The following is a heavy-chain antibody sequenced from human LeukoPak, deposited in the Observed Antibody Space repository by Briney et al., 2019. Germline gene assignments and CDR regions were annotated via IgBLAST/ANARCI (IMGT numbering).Heavy chain of an antibody. J-gene: IGHJ4*02. CDR3: AKESSRRGGDVDY. D-gene: IGHD3-16*01. CDR2: ISGSGGST. CDR1: GLTFSTHW. Sequence: GGSLRLSCAASGLTFSTHWMSWVRQAPGKGLEWVSAISGSGGSTYYADSVKGRFTISRDNSKNTLYLQMNSLRAEDTAVYYCAKESSRRGGDVDYWGQGTLVTVSS. V-gene: IGHV3-23*01.